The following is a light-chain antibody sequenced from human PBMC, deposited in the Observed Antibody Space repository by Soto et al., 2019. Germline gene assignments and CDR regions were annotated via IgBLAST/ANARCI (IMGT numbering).Light chain of an antibody. CDR1: SSTIGAGYD. V-gene: IGLV1-40*01. CDR2: DNT. Sequence: QSVLTQPPSVSGAPGQRVTISCTGSSSTIGAGYDVHWYQQLPGAAPKLLMYDNTNRPSGVPDRFSGSKSGTSASLTITGLQADDEAYYYCQSYDSTLSLFGGGTQLTVL. CDR3: QSYDSTLSL. J-gene: IGLJ3*02.